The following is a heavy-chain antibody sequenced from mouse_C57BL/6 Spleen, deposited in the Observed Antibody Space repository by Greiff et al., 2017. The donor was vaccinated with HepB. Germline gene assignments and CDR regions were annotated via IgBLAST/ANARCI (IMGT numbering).Heavy chain of an antibody. CDR1: GYTFTSYW. D-gene: IGHD1-1*01. J-gene: IGHJ2*01. Sequence: QVQLQQPGAELVKPGASVKLSCKASGYTFTSYWMHWVKQRPGQGLEWIGMIHPNSGITNYNEKFKSKATLTVDKSSSTAYMQLSSLTSEDSAVYYCARSSPLFSFDYWGQGTTLTVSS. V-gene: IGHV1-64*01. CDR2: IHPNSGIT. CDR3: ARSSPLFSFDY.